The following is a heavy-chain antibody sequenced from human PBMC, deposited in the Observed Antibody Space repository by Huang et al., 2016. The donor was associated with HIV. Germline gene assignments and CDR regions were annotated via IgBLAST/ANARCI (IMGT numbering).Heavy chain of an antibody. V-gene: IGHV3-21*01. CDR1: GFTFSSSS. D-gene: IGHD1-26*01. J-gene: IGHJ4*02. Sequence: EVQLVESGGGPVKPGGSLRLSCAASGFTFSSSSMNWVRQGPGKGLEWFSSISSRSSYIYYADSVKGRFTDPRDNAKRSLYLQINSLRADDTAVYYWAKDRSGTYVRYLYYWGQGALVTVSS. CDR2: ISSRSSYI. CDR3: AKDRSGTYVRYLYY.